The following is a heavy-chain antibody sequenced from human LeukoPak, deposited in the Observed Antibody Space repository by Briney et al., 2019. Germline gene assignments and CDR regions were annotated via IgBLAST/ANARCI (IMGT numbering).Heavy chain of an antibody. Sequence: GASVKVSCKASGYTLTSYGITWVRQAPGQGVEWMGWISAYNGNTNYVQKLQGRVTMTTDISTSTAYMELRSLRSDDTAVYYCARDQGGDYRYYYYYYMDVWGKGTTVTVSS. D-gene: IGHD4-17*01. V-gene: IGHV1-18*01. J-gene: IGHJ6*03. CDR1: GYTLTSYG. CDR2: ISAYNGNT. CDR3: ARDQGGDYRYYYYYYMDV.